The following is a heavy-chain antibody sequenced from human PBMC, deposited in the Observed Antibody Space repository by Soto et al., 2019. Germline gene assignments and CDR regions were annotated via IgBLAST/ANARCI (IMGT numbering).Heavy chain of an antibody. J-gene: IGHJ6*02. CDR2: ISSSSSTI. CDR3: AREIRGWYADYYYYYGMDV. D-gene: IGHD6-19*01. CDR1: GFTFSSYS. V-gene: IGHV3-48*02. Sequence: EVQLVESGGGLVQPGGSLRLSFAASGFTFSSYSMNWVRQAPGKGLEWVSYISSSSSTIYYADSVKGRFTISRDNAKNSLYLQMNSLRDEDTAVYYCAREIRGWYADYYYYYGMDVWGQGTTVTVSS.